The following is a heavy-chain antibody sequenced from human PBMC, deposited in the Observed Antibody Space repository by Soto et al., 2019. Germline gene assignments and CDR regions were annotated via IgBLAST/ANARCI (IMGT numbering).Heavy chain of an antibody. V-gene: IGHV3-23*01. Sequence: PGGSLRLSCAASGLTFSSDAMTWVRQAPGKGLEWVSAISGSGVSTYYADPVKARFTISRDNSKNTLYLQRNSLRADDTAVYYCSKDPRGSIRGYFDYWGQGTLVTVSS. J-gene: IGHJ4*02. CDR3: SKDPRGSIRGYFDY. CDR2: ISGSGVST. D-gene: IGHD2-15*01. CDR1: GLTFSSDA.